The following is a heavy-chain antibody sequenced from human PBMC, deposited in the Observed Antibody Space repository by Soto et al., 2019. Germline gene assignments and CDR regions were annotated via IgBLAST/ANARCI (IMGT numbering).Heavy chain of an antibody. CDR2: INPSGGST. V-gene: IGHV1-46*01. J-gene: IGHJ6*02. Sequence: ASVKVSCKASGYTFTSYYMHWVRQAPGQGLEWMGIINPSGGSTSYAQKFQGRVTMTRDTSTSTVYMELSSLRSEDTAVYYCAXXXXXXQXXXXXXXXXXXXXXXXXXXHXAAGHRRIGPATRRSPYYYYGMEVWGRGTSVTVSS. CDR3: AXXXXXXQXXXXXXXXXXXXXXXXXXXHXAAGHRRIGPATRRSPYYYYGMEV. CDR1: GYTFTSYY. D-gene: IGHD1-26*01.